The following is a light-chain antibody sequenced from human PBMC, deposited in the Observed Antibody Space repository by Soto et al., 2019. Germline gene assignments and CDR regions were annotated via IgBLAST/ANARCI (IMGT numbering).Light chain of an antibody. V-gene: IGKV3-20*01. CDR3: RQYDNSPPT. J-gene: IGKJ3*01. CDR2: AAS. Sequence: EIVLTQSPGTLSLSPGERATLSCRASQRVSRSYLGWYQQKPGQAPRLLIYAASSRAAGIPDRFSGSGSGTDFTLIISRLEPEEFAVYYCRQYDNSPPTFGPGTKVDIK. CDR1: QRVSRSY.